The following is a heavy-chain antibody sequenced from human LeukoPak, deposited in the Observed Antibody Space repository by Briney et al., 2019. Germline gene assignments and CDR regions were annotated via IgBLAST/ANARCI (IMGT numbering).Heavy chain of an antibody. J-gene: IGHJ4*02. CDR2: IYTSGST. V-gene: IGHV4-61*02. CDR1: GGSISSGSYD. Sequence: NPSQTLSLTCTVSGGSISSGSYDWSWIRQPAGKGLEWIGRIYTSGSTNYNPSLKRRVTISVDTSKNQFSLKLSSVTAADTAVYYCARMTPDYLMDYWGQGTLVTVSS. CDR3: ARMTPDYLMDY. D-gene: IGHD4-11*01.